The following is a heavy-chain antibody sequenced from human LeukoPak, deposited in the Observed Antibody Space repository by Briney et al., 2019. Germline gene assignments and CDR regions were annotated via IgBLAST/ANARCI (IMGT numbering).Heavy chain of an antibody. J-gene: IGHJ6*03. D-gene: IGHD2-2*02. CDR1: GGSISSYY. CDR3: ARVSPYCSSTSCYTPGYYYYYYMDV. Sequence: SETLSLTCTVSGGSISSYYWSWIRRPPGKGLEWIGYIYYSGSTNYNPSLKSRVTISVDTSKNQFSLKLSSVTAADTAVYYCARVSPYCSSTSCYTPGYYYYYYMDVWGKGTTVTISS. CDR2: IYYSGST. V-gene: IGHV4-59*01.